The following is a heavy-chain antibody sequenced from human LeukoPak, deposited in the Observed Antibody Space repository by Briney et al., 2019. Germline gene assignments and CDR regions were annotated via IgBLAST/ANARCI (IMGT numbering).Heavy chain of an antibody. Sequence: GGSLRLSCTTSGFTFSSYAMDWVRQAPGRGLEWVSTISGSGVSTYYANSVKGRFTISRDNSENTLFLQMNSLTADDTALYYCAKADCNSGNCRPDYWGQGTLVTVSS. D-gene: IGHD2-15*01. J-gene: IGHJ4*02. CDR3: AKADCNSGNCRPDY. CDR2: ISGSGVST. CDR1: GFTFSSYA. V-gene: IGHV3-23*01.